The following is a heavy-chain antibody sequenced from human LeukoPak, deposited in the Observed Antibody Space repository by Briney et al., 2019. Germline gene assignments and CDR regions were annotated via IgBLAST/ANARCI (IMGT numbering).Heavy chain of an antibody. D-gene: IGHD1-26*01. V-gene: IGHV3-11*01. CDR2: ISTGVSTI. Sequence: GGSLRLSCAASGFTFSDCYMSWIRQAPGKGLEWVSYISTGVSTIYYADSVKGRFTISRDNAKNSLYLQMNSLRAEDTAVYYCARDRSGSYRGWFDPWGQGTLVTVSS. CDR3: ARDRSGSYRGWFDP. CDR1: GFTFSDCY. J-gene: IGHJ5*02.